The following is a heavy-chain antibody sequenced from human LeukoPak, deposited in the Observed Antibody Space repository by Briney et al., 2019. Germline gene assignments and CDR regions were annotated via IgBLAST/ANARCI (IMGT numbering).Heavy chain of an antibody. Sequence: SGGSLRLSCAASGFTFSSYGMIWVRQAPGKGLEWVSGISGSGGSTYYADSVKGRFTISRDNSENTLYLQMNSLRAEDTAVYYCAKLQSYYYDSSGYRANWFDPWGQGTLVTVSS. D-gene: IGHD3-22*01. V-gene: IGHV3-23*01. J-gene: IGHJ5*02. CDR2: ISGSGGST. CDR3: AKLQSYYYDSSGYRANWFDP. CDR1: GFTFSSYG.